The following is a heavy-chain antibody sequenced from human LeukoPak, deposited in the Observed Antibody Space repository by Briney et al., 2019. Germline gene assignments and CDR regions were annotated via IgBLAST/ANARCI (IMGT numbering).Heavy chain of an antibody. D-gene: IGHD3-22*01. CDR2: IKQDGSET. J-gene: IGHJ4*02. CDR3: ARGAVVAGLDY. V-gene: IGHV3-7*01. CDR1: QFTFSSYW. Sequence: GGSLRLSCEASQFTFSSYWMSWVRQAPGKGLEWVASIKQDGSETYYVDSVKGRFTISRDNAKNSLFLQMNSQRVEDSAVYYCARGAVVAGLDYWGQGTQVTVSS.